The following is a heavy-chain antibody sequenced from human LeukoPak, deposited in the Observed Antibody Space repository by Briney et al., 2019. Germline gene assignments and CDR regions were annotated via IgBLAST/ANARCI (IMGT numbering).Heavy chain of an antibody. D-gene: IGHD6-19*01. V-gene: IGHV4-59*01. CDR3: ARDVAGTNYFDY. CDR2: IYYSGST. Sequence: ETLSLTCTVSGGSISSYYWSWIRQPPGKGLEWIGYIYYSGSTNYNPSLKSRVTISVDTSKNQFSLKLSSVTAADTAVYYCARDVAGTNYFDYWGQGTLVTVSS. CDR1: GGSISSYY. J-gene: IGHJ4*02.